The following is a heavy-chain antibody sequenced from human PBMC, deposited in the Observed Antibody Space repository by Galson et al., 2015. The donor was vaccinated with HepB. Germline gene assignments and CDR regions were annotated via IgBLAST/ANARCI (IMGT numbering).Heavy chain of an antibody. J-gene: IGHJ4*02. CDR2: ISSSSTTI. CDR1: GFTFSSYS. V-gene: IGHV3-48*04. Sequence: SLRLSCAASGFTFSSYSMNWVRQAPGKGLEWVSYISSSSTTIYYADSVKGRSTISRDNAKNSLYLQMDSLRAEDTAVYYCAKDEAVAGGDYFDYWGQGTLFDVSS. CDR3: AKDEAVAGGDYFDY. D-gene: IGHD6-19*01.